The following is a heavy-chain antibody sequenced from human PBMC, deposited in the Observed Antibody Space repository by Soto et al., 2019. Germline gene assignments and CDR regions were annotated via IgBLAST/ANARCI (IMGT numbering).Heavy chain of an antibody. Sequence: PSETLSLTCTVSGGSISTSSYYWGWIRQPPGQGLEWIGSIYYSGRTYYYPSLKSRVTISVDTSKNQFSLKRSSVTAADTAVYYCARDLRYCSSTSCFSNGMDVWGQGTTVTVSS. V-gene: IGHV4-39*07. CDR1: GGSISTSSYY. J-gene: IGHJ6*02. D-gene: IGHD2-2*01. CDR3: ARDLRYCSSTSCFSNGMDV. CDR2: IYYSGRT.